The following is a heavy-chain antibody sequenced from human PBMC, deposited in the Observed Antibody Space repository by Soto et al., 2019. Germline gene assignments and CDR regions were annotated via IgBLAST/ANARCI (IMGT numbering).Heavy chain of an antibody. D-gene: IGHD2-21*02. Sequence: QVQLVESGGGVVQPGRSLRLSCAASGFTFSSYAMHWVRQAPGKGLEWVAVISYDGSNKYYADSVKGRFTISRDNSKNTLYLQINSLRGEDTAVYYCARAYCGGDCYPLGMDVWGQGTKVTVSS. CDR2: ISYDGSNK. CDR3: ARAYCGGDCYPLGMDV. J-gene: IGHJ6*02. CDR1: GFTFSSYA. V-gene: IGHV3-30-3*01.